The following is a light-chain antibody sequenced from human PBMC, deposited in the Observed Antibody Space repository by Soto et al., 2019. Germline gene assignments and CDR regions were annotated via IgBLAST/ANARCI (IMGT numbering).Light chain of an antibody. CDR2: GAS. V-gene: IGKV3-20*01. CDR3: QQYGGSPFT. J-gene: IGKJ3*01. CDR1: QSVSNNY. Sequence: EIVLTQSPGTRSLSPGERATLSCRASQSVSNNYLAWYQQPPGQAPRLLIYGASSRATGIPDRFSGSGSGTDFTLTISRLEPEDFAVYYCQQYGGSPFTFGPGTKVDIK.